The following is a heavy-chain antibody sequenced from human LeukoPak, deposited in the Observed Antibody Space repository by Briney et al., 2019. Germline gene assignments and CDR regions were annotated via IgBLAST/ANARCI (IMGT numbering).Heavy chain of an antibody. D-gene: IGHD2-15*01. CDR2: IYYSGST. J-gene: IGHJ4*02. Sequence: SETLSLTCTVSGGSISSYYWSWIRQPPGKGLEWIVYIYYSGSTNYNPSLKSRVTISVDTSKNQFSLKLSSVTAADTAVYYCARDLGYCSGGSCYQSLGYWGQGTLVTVSS. V-gene: IGHV4-59*01. CDR1: GGSISSYY. CDR3: ARDLGYCSGGSCYQSLGY.